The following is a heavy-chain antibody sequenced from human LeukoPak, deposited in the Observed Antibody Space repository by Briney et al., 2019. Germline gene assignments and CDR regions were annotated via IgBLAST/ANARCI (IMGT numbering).Heavy chain of an antibody. CDR2: IYYSGST. J-gene: IGHJ6*03. CDR1: GGSISSYY. Sequence: KTSETLSLTCTVSGGSISSYYWGWIRQPPGKGLEWIGYIYYSGSTSYSPSLRSRVTISVDTSKNQFSLKLSSVTAADTAVYYCARETSQKGAHYMDVWGKGTTVTISS. CDR3: ARETSQKGAHYMDV. V-gene: IGHV4-59*01. D-gene: IGHD3-16*01.